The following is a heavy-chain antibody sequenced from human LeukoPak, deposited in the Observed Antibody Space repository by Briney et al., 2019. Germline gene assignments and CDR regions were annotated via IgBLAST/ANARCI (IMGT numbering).Heavy chain of an antibody. CDR3: AATRRLTPYWFDP. D-gene: IGHD5-24*01. Sequence: SVKVSCKASGGTFSSYAMSWVRQAPGQGLEWMGGIIPIFGTANYAQKFQGRVTITADESTSTAYMELSSLRSEDTAVYYCAATRRLTPYWFDPWGQGTLVTVSS. CDR1: GGTFSSYA. J-gene: IGHJ5*02. V-gene: IGHV1-69*01. CDR2: IIPIFGTA.